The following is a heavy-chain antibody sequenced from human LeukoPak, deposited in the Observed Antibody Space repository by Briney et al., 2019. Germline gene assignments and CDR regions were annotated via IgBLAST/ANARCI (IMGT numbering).Heavy chain of an antibody. CDR3: ASSSWYT. J-gene: IGHJ5*02. V-gene: IGHV4-59*08. Sequence: SETLSLTCTVSGGSISSYYWSWIRQPPGKGLEWIGYIYYSGSTNYNPSLKSRVTISVDTSKNQFSLKLSSVTAADTAVYYCASSSWYTWGQGTLVTVSS. CDR1: GGSISSYY. CDR2: IYYSGST. D-gene: IGHD6-13*01.